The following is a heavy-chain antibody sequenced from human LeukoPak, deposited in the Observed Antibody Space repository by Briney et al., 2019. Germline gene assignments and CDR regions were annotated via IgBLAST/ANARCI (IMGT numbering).Heavy chain of an antibody. Sequence: PGGSLRLSRAASGFTLSSSYMSWVRQGPGKGLEWVSLIYSGGSTYYADSVKGRFTISRDNSKNTLYLQMSSLRAADTAVYYCARAIYSSSWYFDYWGQGTLVTVSS. J-gene: IGHJ4*02. CDR1: GFTLSSSY. D-gene: IGHD6-13*01. CDR3: ARAIYSSSWYFDY. V-gene: IGHV3-66*01. CDR2: IYSGGST.